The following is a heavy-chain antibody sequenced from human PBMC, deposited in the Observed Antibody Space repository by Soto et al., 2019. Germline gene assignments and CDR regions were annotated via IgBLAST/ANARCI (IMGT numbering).Heavy chain of an antibody. D-gene: IGHD6-13*01. J-gene: IGHJ4*02. CDR2: ISAYNGNT. CDR3: ARDRPYVAAAGYSDY. CDR1: GYTFTSYG. Sequence: AASVKVSCKASGYTFTSYGISWVRQAPGQGLEWMGWISAYNGNTNYAQKLQGRVTMTTDASTSTAYMELRSLRSDDTAVYYCARDRPYVAAAGYSDYWGQGTLVTVSS. V-gene: IGHV1-18*01.